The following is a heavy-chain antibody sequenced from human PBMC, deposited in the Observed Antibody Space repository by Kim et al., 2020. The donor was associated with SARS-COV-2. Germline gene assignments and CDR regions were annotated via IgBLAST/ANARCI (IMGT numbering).Heavy chain of an antibody. CDR2: ITGSGDST. CDR1: GFTFTSYA. Sequence: GGSLRLSCAASGFTFTSYAMSWVRQAPGKGLEWVSTITGSGDSTHYAGFVKGRFTISRDNSKNTVYLQMYSLRAEDTALYYCVKERATEKIDSWGQGTLVTVSS. J-gene: IGHJ4*02. V-gene: IGHV3-23*01. CDR3: VKERATEKIDS.